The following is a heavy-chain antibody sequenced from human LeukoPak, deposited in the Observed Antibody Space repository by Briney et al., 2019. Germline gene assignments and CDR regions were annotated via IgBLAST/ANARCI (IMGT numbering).Heavy chain of an antibody. CDR1: GFTFSSYA. Sequence: GGSLRLSCAASGFTFSSYAMSWVRQAPGKGLEWVSALSGGGVTTYYADSVKGRFAISRDNSKNTLYLQINSLRAEDTAVYYCAKSLSSDYYYLYYFDYWGQGTLVTVSS. CDR3: AKSLSSDYYYLYYFDY. V-gene: IGHV3-23*01. CDR2: LSGGGVTT. D-gene: IGHD3-22*01. J-gene: IGHJ4*02.